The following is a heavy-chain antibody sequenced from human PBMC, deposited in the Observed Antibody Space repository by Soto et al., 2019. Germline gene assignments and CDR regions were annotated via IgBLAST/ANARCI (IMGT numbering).Heavy chain of an antibody. D-gene: IGHD2-15*01. V-gene: IGHV3-23*01. Sequence: GGSLRLSCAASGFTFSSYAMSWVRQAPGKGLEWVSAISGSGGSTYYADSVKGRFTITRDNSKNTLYLQMNSLRAEDTAVYYCAKDGYFLNGRCYPCCMDVWGQGTMVTVSS. CDR3: AKDGYFLNGRCYPCCMDV. CDR2: ISGSGGST. J-gene: IGHJ6*02. CDR1: GFTFSSYA.